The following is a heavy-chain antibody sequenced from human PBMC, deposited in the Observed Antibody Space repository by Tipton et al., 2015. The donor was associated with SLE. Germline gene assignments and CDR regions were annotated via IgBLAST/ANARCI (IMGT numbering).Heavy chain of an antibody. CDR1: GDSINSDGYF. CDR2: IYYSGST. J-gene: IGHJ4*02. Sequence: TLSLTCTVSGDSINSDGYFWTWIRQPPGKGLEWIGYIYYSGSTYYNPSLQSRLTISLDRSNNQFSLKVNSMTAADTAVYHCARGYYESNGYYSFDYWGLGALVTVSS. V-gene: IGHV4-31*03. D-gene: IGHD3-22*01. CDR3: ARGYYESNGYYSFDY.